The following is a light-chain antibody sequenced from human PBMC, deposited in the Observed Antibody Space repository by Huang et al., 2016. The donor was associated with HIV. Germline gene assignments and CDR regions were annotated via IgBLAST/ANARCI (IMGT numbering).Light chain of an antibody. CDR1: QSVLYTSNNKNY. CDR3: QQYINSRT. Sequence: DIVMTQSPDSLAVSLGERATINCKSSQSVLYTSNNKNYLAWYKQKPGQPPRLLIYWASTRESGVPDRFSGSGSGTDFSLTISSLQAEDVAVYYCQQYINSRTFGQGTKVEIK. V-gene: IGKV4-1*01. J-gene: IGKJ1*01. CDR2: WAS.